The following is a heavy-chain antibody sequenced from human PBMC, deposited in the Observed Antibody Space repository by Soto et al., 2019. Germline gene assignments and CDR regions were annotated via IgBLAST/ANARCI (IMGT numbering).Heavy chain of an antibody. J-gene: IGHJ6*03. D-gene: IGHD1-1*01. CDR1: GYTFTSYA. CDR2: INAGNGNT. Sequence: ASVKVSCKASGYTFTSYAMHWVRQAPGQRLEWMGWINAGNGNTKYSQKFQGRVTITRDTSASTAYMELSSLRSEDTAVYYCARENSGLYNWNVSHYYYYYMDVWGKGTTVTVSS. V-gene: IGHV1-3*01. CDR3: ARENSGLYNWNVSHYYYYYMDV.